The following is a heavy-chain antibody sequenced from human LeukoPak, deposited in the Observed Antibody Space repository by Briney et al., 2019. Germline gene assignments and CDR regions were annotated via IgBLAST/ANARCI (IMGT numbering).Heavy chain of an antibody. D-gene: IGHD3-10*01. CDR2: IYYTGST. V-gene: IGHV4-39*01. J-gene: IGHJ4*02. CDR1: GGSISSSSYY. CDR3: AGRSAYYGSGSYSDY. Sequence: KTSETLSLTCTVSGGSISSSSYYWGWIRQPPGKGLEWIGSIYYTGSTYYNPSLKSRVTISVDTSKNQFSLKLSSVTAADTAVYYCAGRSAYYGSGSYSDYWGQGTLVTVSS.